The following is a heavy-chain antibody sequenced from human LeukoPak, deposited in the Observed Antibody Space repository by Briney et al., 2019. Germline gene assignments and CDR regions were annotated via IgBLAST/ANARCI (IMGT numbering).Heavy chain of an antibody. D-gene: IGHD3-22*01. V-gene: IGHV3-21*01. J-gene: IGHJ4*02. Sequence: GGSLRLSCTASGFTFSGYSMNWIRQAPGKGLEWVSSFGTRSTSVYHAGSVKGRFAISRDNAKNSLYLQMNSLRAEDTALYYCAREVSEGFDFWGQGTLVTISS. CDR1: GFTFSGYS. CDR2: FGTRSTSV. CDR3: AREVSEGFDF.